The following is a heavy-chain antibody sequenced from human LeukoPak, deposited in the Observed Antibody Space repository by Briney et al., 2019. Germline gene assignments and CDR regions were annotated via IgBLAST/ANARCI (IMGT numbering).Heavy chain of an antibody. D-gene: IGHD3-10*01. CDR1: GFTFSSYA. CDR3: AKDRGWFGELGNAFDI. J-gene: IGHJ3*02. CDR2: ISGSGGST. V-gene: IGHV3-23*01. Sequence: GGSLRLSCAASGFTFSSYAMSWVRQAPGKGLEWVSAISGSGGSTYYADSVKGRFTISRDNSKNTLYLQMNSLRAEDTAVYYCAKDRGWFGELGNAFDIWGQGTTVTVSS.